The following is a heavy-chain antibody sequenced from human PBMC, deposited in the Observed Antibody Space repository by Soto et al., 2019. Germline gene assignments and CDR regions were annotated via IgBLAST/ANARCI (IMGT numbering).Heavy chain of an antibody. CDR3: ARDLNGGYSYGQTTAKDYYYGMDV. CDR2: INPNSGGT. J-gene: IGHJ6*02. Sequence: ASVEVSCKASGYTFTGYYMHWVRQAPGQGPEWMGWINPNSGGTNYAQKFQGWVTMTRDTSTSTAYMELSRLRSDDTAVYYCARDLNGGYSYGQTTAKDYYYGMDVWGQGTKVTVSS. CDR1: GYTFTGYY. V-gene: IGHV1-2*04. D-gene: IGHD5-18*01.